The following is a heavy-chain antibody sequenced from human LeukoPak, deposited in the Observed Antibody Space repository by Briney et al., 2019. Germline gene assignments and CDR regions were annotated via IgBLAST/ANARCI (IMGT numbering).Heavy chain of an antibody. CDR2: ISSSSSYI. J-gene: IGHJ6*02. V-gene: IGHV3-21*01. CDR3: ASRVVVTANYGMDV. CDR1: GFTFSSYS. Sequence: GGSLRLSCAASGFTFSSYSMNWVRQAPGKGLEWVSSISSSSSYIYYADSVKGRFTISRDNAKNSLYLQMNSLRAEDTAVYYCASRVVVTANYGMDVWGQGTTVTVSS. D-gene: IGHD2-15*01.